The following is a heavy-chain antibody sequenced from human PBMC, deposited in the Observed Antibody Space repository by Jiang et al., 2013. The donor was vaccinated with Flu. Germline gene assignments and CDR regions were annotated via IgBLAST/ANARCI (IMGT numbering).Heavy chain of an antibody. CDR3: ARNGDTTSPGFRY. D-gene: IGHD7-27*01. CDR2: IYYSGNT. V-gene: IGHV4-59*11. Sequence: TLSLTCTVSGGSISGHYWSWIRQPPGKGLEWIGYIYYSGNTTYNPSLNSRITMSVDTSQNQFSLNVGSVTAADTAVYFCARNGDTTSPGFRYWGRGTLVTVSS. J-gene: IGHJ4*02. CDR1: GGSISGHY.